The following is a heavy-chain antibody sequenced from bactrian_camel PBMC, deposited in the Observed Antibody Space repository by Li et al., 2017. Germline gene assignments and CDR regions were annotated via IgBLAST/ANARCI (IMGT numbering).Heavy chain of an antibody. V-gene: IGHV3S40*01. CDR3: AEGRGSRGEHCYSLNY. CDR2: ISTSGGST. J-gene: IGHJ4*01. D-gene: IGHD6*01. CDR1: GYTGRTTY. Sequence: VQLVESGGGSVEAGGSLTLSCVASGYTGRTTYMAWFRQAPGKEREGVAGISTSGGSTYYADSVKGRFTISRDSAKNTVYLQMNNLQPEDTATYYCAEGRGSRGEHCYSLNYWGQGTQVTVS.